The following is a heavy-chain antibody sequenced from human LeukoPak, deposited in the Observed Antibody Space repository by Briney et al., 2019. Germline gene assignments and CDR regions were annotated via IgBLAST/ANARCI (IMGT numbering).Heavy chain of an antibody. V-gene: IGHV3-48*02. J-gene: IGHJ4*02. CDR3: ARNPDGAYFDY. CDR1: GFTFTNYG. CDR2: TNSTTATI. Sequence: GGALRLSCAASGFTFTNYGMNWVRQAPGRGLEWVSYTNSTTATIYLADSVKGRFTISRANAGNSLYLQMNSQRDEDTAVYFCARNPDGAYFDYWGQGDLVTASS.